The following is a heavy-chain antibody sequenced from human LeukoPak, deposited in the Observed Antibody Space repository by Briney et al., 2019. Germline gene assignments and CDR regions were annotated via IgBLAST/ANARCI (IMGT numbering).Heavy chain of an antibody. V-gene: IGHV1-3*01. CDR1: GYSFTNHA. J-gene: IGHJ4*02. CDR3: ARGFWNRGTWGPYYFDY. D-gene: IGHD3-3*01. Sequence: ASVNLSCNASGYSFTNHAMHWVRQAPGQRIEWMGCINAGNGNTNNSQNFQGRFIITRDTSADTVYMDLSSLRSEDTAVYYCARGFWNRGTWGPYYFDYWGQGTLVTVSS. CDR2: INAGNGNT.